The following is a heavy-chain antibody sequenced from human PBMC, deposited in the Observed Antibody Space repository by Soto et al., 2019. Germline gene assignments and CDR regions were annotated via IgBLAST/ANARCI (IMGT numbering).Heavy chain of an antibody. CDR3: ASLRNFYDSSAYFDY. Sequence: LSLTCTVSGGSISSGDYYWSWIRQPPGKGLEWIGYIYYSGSSSYNPSLKSRVTISLDTSKNQFSLNLNSVTAADTAVYYCASLRNFYDSSAYFDYWGQGTRVTVSS. D-gene: IGHD3-22*01. CDR2: IYYSGSS. J-gene: IGHJ4*02. V-gene: IGHV4-30-4*01. CDR1: GGSISSGDYY.